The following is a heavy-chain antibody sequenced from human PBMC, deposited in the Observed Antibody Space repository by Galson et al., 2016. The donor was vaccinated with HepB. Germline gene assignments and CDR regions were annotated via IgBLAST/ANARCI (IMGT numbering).Heavy chain of an antibody. CDR3: ARATRPNEFSSGWDFDY. CDR2: TYYRSNKWFN. J-gene: IGHJ4*02. D-gene: IGHD6-25*01. V-gene: IGHV6-1*01. Sequence: CAISGDSVSSNSATWNWIRQSPSRGLEWLGRTYYRSNKWFNDYVVSVKSRISINADTFKNQLSLQLNSATPEDTAVYYCARATRPNEFSSGWDFDYWGQGTLVTVSS. CDR1: GDSVSSNSAT.